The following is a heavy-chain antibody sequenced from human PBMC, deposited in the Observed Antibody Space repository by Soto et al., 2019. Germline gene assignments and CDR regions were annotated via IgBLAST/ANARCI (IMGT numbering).Heavy chain of an antibody. D-gene: IGHD6-13*01. CDR3: AKAPVGYSSTMFDY. CDR1: GFTFDDYA. J-gene: IGHJ4*02. V-gene: IGHV3-9*01. Sequence: TGGFLRLSCAASGFTFDDYAMHWVRQAPGKGLEWVSGITWNSGNIAYADSVKGRFTISRDNAKNSLYLQMNSLRVEDTALYYCAKAPVGYSSTMFDYWGQGTLVTVSS. CDR2: ITWNSGNI.